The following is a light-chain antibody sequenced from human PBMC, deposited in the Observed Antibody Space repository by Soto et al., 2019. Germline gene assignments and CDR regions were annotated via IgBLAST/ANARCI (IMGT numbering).Light chain of an antibody. CDR1: QSISSW. J-gene: IGKJ1*01. CDR3: QQYNSYSP. V-gene: IGKV1-5*01. Sequence: DIQMTQSPSTLSASVGDRVTITCRASQSISSWLAWYQQKPGKAPKLLIYDASSLKSGVPSRFAGSGSGTEFSLTISSLQPDDFAAYYCQQYNSYSPFGQGTKVEIK. CDR2: DAS.